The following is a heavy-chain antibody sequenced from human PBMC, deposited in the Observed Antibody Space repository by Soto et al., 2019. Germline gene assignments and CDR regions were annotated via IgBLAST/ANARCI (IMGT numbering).Heavy chain of an antibody. J-gene: IGHJ4*02. CDR3: TTVRFWSGYYPH. CDR2: IKSKTDGGTT. Sequence: GVLRLCYAASDFTFGNAWMNWVRQAPGKGLEWVGRIKSKTDGGTTDYAAPVKGRFTISRDDSKNTLYLQMNSLKTEDTAVYYCTTVRFWSGYYPHWGQGTLVNVSS. D-gene: IGHD3-3*01. V-gene: IGHV3-15*07. CDR1: DFTFGNAW.